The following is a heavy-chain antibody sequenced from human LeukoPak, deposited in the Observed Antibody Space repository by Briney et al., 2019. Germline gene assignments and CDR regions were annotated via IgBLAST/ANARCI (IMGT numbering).Heavy chain of an antibody. J-gene: IGHJ4*02. CDR3: ARDSGSSTGSRRLDY. D-gene: IGHD2-2*01. V-gene: IGHV1-69*04. CDR1: GGTFRSYA. CDR2: IIPILGIA. Sequence: VKVSYKPSGGTFRSYAISWVRQAPGQGLEWMGRIIPILGIANYAQKFQGRVTITADKSTSTAYMELSSLRCEDTALYYCARDSGSSTGSRRLDYWGQGTLATVSS.